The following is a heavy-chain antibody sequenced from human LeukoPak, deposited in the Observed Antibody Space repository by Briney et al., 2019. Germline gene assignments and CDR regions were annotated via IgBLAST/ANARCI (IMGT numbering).Heavy chain of an antibody. CDR1: EYTFTSYY. CDR2: INPSGGST. V-gene: IGHV1-46*01. CDR3: ARVRTGLLWFENYYYYMDV. J-gene: IGHJ6*03. Sequence: GASVKVSCKASEYTFTSYYIHWVRQAPGQGLEWMGIINPSGGSTSYAQKFQGRVTMTRDMSTSTVYMELSSLRSEDTAVYYCARVRTGLLWFENYYYYMDVWGKGTTVTISS. D-gene: IGHD3-10*01.